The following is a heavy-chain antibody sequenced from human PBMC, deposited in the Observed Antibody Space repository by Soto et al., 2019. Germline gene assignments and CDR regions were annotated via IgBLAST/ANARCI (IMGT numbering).Heavy chain of an antibody. J-gene: IGHJ6*02. CDR3: ARAVGGTDYAMDV. Sequence: ASVKVSCKASGYTFNGYYIHWVRQAPGQGLDWMGYITPNSGGTKYAQKFQGRVTMTSDTSISTAYMELSSLRSDDTAVYFCARAVGGTDYAMDVWGQGTTVTVSS. CDR1: GYTFNGYY. CDR2: ITPNSGGT. V-gene: IGHV1-2*02. D-gene: IGHD6-19*01.